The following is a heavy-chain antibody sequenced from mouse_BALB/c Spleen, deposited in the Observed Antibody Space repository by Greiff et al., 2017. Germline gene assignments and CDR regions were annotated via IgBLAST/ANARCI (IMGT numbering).Heavy chain of an antibody. CDR1: GYTFTSYV. V-gene: IGHV1-14*01. Sequence: EVQLQQSGPELVKPGASVKMSCKASGYTFTSYVMHWVKQKPGQGLEWIGFINPYNDGTKYNEKFKGKATLTSNKSYSTAYMELSNLTSKDSAVYYCARNYGSFTELAYWGQGTLVTVSA. D-gene: IGHD1-1*01. CDR3: ARNYGSFTELAY. CDR2: INPYNDGT. J-gene: IGHJ3*01.